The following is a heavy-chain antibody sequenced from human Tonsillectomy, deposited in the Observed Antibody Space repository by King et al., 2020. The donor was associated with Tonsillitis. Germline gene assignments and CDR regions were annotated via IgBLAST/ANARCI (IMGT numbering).Heavy chain of an antibody. CDR3: AREAYSNYVFDY. V-gene: IGHV1-18*04. J-gene: IGHJ4*02. D-gene: IGHD4-11*01. CDR1: GYTFTNYG. CDR2: INPYNGNT. Sequence: VQLVESGAEVKKPGASVTVSCKASGYTFTNYGISWVRQAPGQGLEWMGWINPYNGNTKYAQKVQGRVTMTTDTSTSTAYMELRSLSSDAAAVYYCAREAYSNYVFDYWGQGTLVTVSS.